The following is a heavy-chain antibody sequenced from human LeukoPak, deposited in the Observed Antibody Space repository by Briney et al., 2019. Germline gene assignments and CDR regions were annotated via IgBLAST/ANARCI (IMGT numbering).Heavy chain of an antibody. CDR3: ARGFGSGWYVY. D-gene: IGHD6-19*01. J-gene: IGHJ4*02. Sequence: SETLSLTCTVSGGSVSSGSYYWSWIRQPPGKGLEWIGEINHSGSTNYNPSLKSRVTISVDTSKNQFSLKLSSVAAADTAVYYCARGFGSGWYVYWGQGTLVTVSS. CDR2: INHSGST. CDR1: GGSVSSGSYY. V-gene: IGHV4-39*01.